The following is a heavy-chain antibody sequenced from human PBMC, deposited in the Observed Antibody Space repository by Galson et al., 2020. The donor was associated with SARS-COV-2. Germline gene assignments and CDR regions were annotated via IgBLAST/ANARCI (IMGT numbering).Heavy chain of an antibody. J-gene: IGHJ4*02. CDR3: ARHLVNLPWAQWELGDY. Sequence: GESLKISCKGSGYSFTSYWIGWVRQLPGKGLEWMGIIYPGDSDTRYSPSFQGQATISADKSISTAYLQWSSLKASDTAMYYCARHLVNLPWAQWELGDYWGQGTLVTVSS. D-gene: IGHD1-26*01. CDR1: GYSFTSYW. CDR2: IYPGDSDT. V-gene: IGHV5-51*01.